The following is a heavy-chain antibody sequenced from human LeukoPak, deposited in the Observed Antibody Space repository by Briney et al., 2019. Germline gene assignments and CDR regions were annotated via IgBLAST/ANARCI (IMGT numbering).Heavy chain of an antibody. CDR2: ISGYNGYT. J-gene: IGHJ6*03. CDR1: GYTFTNYG. D-gene: IGHD3-22*01. CDR3: ARYGSGYYSYYYYMDV. Sequence: ASVKVSCKASGYTFTNYGISWVRQAPGQGLEWMGWISGYNGYTNYAQKLQGRVTMTTDTSTSTAYVELRSLRSDDTAVYYCARYGSGYYSYYYYMDVWGKGTTVTVSS. V-gene: IGHV1-18*01.